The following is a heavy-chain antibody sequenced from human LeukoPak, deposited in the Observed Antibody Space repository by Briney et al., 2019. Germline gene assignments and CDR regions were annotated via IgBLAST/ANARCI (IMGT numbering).Heavy chain of an antibody. CDR1: GYTFRSYG. CDR3: AKDPGNYYDSSGYYYFDY. V-gene: IGHV3-30*02. J-gene: IGHJ4*02. Sequence: GGSLRLSCAASGYTFRSYGMHWVRQAPGKGLEGVAFIRYDGSNKHYADSVKGRFTISRDNSKNTLYLQMNSLRAEDTAVYYCAKDPGNYYDSSGYYYFDYWGQGTLVTVSS. D-gene: IGHD3-22*01. CDR2: IRYDGSNK.